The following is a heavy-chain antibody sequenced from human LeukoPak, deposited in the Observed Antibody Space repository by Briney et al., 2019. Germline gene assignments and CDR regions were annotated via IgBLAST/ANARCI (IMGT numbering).Heavy chain of an antibody. CDR1: GFTFSSYA. D-gene: IGHD3-22*01. CDR3: AKGGSSGYYYAGDY. V-gene: IGHV3-23*01. Sequence: PGGSLRLSCAASGFTFSSYAMSWVRQAPGKGLEWVSVISGSGGSTYYADSVKGRFSISRDNSRNTQYLQMNSLRAEDTAVYYCAKGGSSGYYYAGDYWGQGTLVTVSS. J-gene: IGHJ4*02. CDR2: ISGSGGST.